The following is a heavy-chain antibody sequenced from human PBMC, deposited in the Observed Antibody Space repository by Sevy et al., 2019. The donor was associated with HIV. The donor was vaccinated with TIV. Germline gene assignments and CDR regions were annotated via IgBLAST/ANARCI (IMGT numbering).Heavy chain of an antibody. J-gene: IGHJ4*02. Sequence: ASVKVSCTSSGYTFIAHYLHWVRQAPGQGLEWMGWINPESGDTRYTEKFQGRVTMTRDTSISTAYMEAITLRSDGTAVYFCARVQRGGVPDYWGQGTLVTVSS. CDR3: ARVQRGGVPDY. V-gene: IGHV1-2*02. D-gene: IGHD3-10*01. CDR1: GYTFIAHY. CDR2: INPESGDT.